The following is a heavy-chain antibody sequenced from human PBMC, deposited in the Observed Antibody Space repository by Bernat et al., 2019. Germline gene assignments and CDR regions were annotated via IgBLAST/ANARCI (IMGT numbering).Heavy chain of an antibody. CDR1: GFTVSSNY. CDR2: IDNQGST. J-gene: IGHJ4*02. D-gene: IGHD2-15*01. Sequence: EVQLVESGGGLVQPGGSLRLSCAASGFTVSSNYMSWVRQAPGKGLDCISVIDNQGSTFYGDSVKGRFTISRDNAKNTLYLQMNSLRADDTAVYYCRGYGSASVWGQGTLVTVSS. V-gene: IGHV3-66*01. CDR3: RGYGSASV.